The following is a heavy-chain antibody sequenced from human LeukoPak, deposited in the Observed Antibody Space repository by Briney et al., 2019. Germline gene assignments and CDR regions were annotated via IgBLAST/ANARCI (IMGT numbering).Heavy chain of an antibody. Sequence: GGSLRLSCAASGFTFSSYEMNWVRQAPGKGLEWGSYISSSGSTIYYADSVKGRFTISRDNAKNSLYLQMNSLRAEDTAVYYCASLNYDILPEIDYWGQGTLVTVSS. V-gene: IGHV3-48*03. CDR2: ISSSGSTI. D-gene: IGHD3-9*01. CDR3: ASLNYDILPEIDY. J-gene: IGHJ4*02. CDR1: GFTFSSYE.